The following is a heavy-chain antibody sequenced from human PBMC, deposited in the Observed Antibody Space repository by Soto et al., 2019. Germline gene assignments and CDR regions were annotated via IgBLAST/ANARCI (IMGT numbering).Heavy chain of an antibody. D-gene: IGHD1-26*01. CDR2: IHYSGIT. CDR3: ARVGVTTDY. V-gene: IGHV4-59*11. Sequence: PSETLSLTCSVSGGSISSHYCSWIRQPPGKGLEWIGHIHYSGITDYNPSLKSRVTISVDTSKNQFSLELRSVTAADTAVYYCARVGVTTDYWGQGALVTVSS. J-gene: IGHJ4*02. CDR1: GGSISSHY.